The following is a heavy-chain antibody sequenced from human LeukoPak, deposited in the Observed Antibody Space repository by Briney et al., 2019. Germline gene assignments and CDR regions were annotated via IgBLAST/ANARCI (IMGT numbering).Heavy chain of an antibody. J-gene: IGHJ4*02. CDR2: IWNDGNDK. V-gene: IGHV3-33*01. CDR1: GFTFSHHG. Sequence: GRFLRLSCAASGFTFSHHGMHWVRQAPGKGLEWVGVIWNDGNDKYYGDSVKGRFTISRDNSKNTLYLQMSSLRGEDTAMYYCARAWYSGAWYGFDYWGQGTLVTVSS. CDR3: ARAWYSGAWYGFDY. D-gene: IGHD6-19*01.